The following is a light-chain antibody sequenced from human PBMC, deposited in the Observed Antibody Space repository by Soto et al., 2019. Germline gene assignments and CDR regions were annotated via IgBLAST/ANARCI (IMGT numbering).Light chain of an antibody. CDR1: RSVSGY. Sequence: EIVLTQSPATLSLSPGERATLSCRASRSVSGYLAWYQQKPGQAPRLLIYGASNRAAGIPARFSGSGSGTDFTLTISGLEPEDFAVYYCQQRFDSWTFGQGTKVDIK. J-gene: IGKJ1*01. V-gene: IGKV3-11*01. CDR2: GAS. CDR3: QQRFDSWT.